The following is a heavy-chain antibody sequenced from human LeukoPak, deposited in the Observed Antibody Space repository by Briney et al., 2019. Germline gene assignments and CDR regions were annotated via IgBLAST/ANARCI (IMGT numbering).Heavy chain of an antibody. CDR2: VSGSAGTT. CDR1: GFTFSSYA. Sequence: PGASLRLSCAASGFTFSSYAMSWVRQARGKGLEWVSAVSGSAGTTYYADSVKGRFTISRDNSKNTLYLQMNSLRAEDTALYYCARTPLVRYFDSWGQGTLVTVSS. J-gene: IGHJ4*02. D-gene: IGHD2-2*01. CDR3: ARTPLVRYFDS. V-gene: IGHV3-23*01.